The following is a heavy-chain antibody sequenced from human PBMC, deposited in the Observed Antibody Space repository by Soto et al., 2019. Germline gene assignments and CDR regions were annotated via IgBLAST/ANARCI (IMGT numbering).Heavy chain of an antibody. CDR3: ERGGEDIVVVPAASGYGY. CDR1: GGSFSGYY. V-gene: IGHV4-34*01. J-gene: IGHJ4*02. Sequence: PSETLSLTCAVYGGSFSGYYWSWIRQPPGKGLEWIGEINHSGSTNYNPSLKRRVTISVDTSKNQFSLKLSSVTAADTAVYYCERGGEDIVVVPAASGYGYWGQGTLVTVSS. D-gene: IGHD2-2*01. CDR2: INHSGST.